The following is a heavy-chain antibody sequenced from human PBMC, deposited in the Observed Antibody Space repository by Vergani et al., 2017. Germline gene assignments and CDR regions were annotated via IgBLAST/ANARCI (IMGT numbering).Heavy chain of an antibody. J-gene: IGHJ4*02. Sequence: EVQLLESGGGLVQPGGSLRLSCAASGFTLSSYAMNWVRQAPGKGLEWVSGISGSGGSTYSADSVKGRFTISRDNSKNTLYLQMNSLRAEDTAVYYCAKGYDILTVFDYWGQGTLVTVSS. V-gene: IGHV3-23*01. CDR3: AKGYDILTVFDY. CDR1: GFTLSSYA. D-gene: IGHD3-9*01. CDR2: ISGSGGST.